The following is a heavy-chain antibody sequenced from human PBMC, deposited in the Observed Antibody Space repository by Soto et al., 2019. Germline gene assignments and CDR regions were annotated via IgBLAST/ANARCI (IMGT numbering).Heavy chain of an antibody. Sequence: SETLSVTCTVSGGSISTGDYYWSWIRQPPGKGLEWIGFVYHGGNTDYNPSLKSRLSMSLDTSKNQFSLRLSSVTAADTAVYYCARAVGYYYYAMDVWGQGTPVTV. D-gene: IGHD1-26*01. CDR3: ARAVGYYYYAMDV. CDR2: VYHGGNT. CDR1: GGSISTGDYY. V-gene: IGHV4-30-4*01. J-gene: IGHJ6*02.